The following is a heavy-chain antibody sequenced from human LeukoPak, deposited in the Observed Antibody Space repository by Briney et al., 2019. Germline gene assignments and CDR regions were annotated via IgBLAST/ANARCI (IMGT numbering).Heavy chain of an antibody. V-gene: IGHV3-23*01. J-gene: IGHJ4*02. CDR3: AKDSQYYYDSSGYYYGFDY. CDR2: ISGSGGST. D-gene: IGHD3-22*01. Sequence: GGSLRLSCAASGFTFSSYAMSWVRQAPGKGLEWVSAISGSGGSTYYADSVKGRFTISRDNSKNTLYLQMNSLRAEDTAVYYCAKDSQYYYDSSGYYYGFDYWGQGTLVTVSS. CDR1: GFTFSSYA.